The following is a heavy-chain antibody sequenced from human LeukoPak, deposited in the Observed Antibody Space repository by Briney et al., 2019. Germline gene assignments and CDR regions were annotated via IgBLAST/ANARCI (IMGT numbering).Heavy chain of an antibody. CDR3: ARQSRGGDLAY. CDR2: IYYSGST. J-gene: IGHJ4*02. Sequence: SETLSLTCTVSGGSISSYYWSWIRQPPGKGLEWIGYIYYSGSTNYNPSLKSRVTISVDTSKNQFSLKLSSVTAADTAVYYCARQSRGGDLAYWGQGTLVTVSS. D-gene: IGHD2-21*02. CDR1: GGSISSYY. V-gene: IGHV4-59*01.